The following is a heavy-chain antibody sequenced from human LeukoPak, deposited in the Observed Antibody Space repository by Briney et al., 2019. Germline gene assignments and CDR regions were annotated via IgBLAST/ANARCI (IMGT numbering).Heavy chain of an antibody. J-gene: IGHJ6*03. CDR3: ARVPGGVAAYYYYMDV. CDR2: INPNSGGT. D-gene: IGHD3-16*01. Sequence: ASVKVSCKASGYTFTGYYIQWVRQAPGQGLEWMGRINPNSGGTHYAQKFQGRVTMTRDASISTAYMETSRLRSDDTAIYYCARVPGGVAAYYYYMDVWGKGTTVTVSS. V-gene: IGHV1-2*06. CDR1: GYTFTGYY.